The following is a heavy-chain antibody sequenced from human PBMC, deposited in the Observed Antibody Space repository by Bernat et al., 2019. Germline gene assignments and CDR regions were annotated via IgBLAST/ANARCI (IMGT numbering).Heavy chain of an antibody. CDR2: IKQDGREK. V-gene: IGHV3-7*03. CDR3: ARAGYTSGWYVS. Sequence: EVQLVESGGGLVQPGGSLRLSCEASVFTFMTYWMAWVRQAPGKGLEWVANIKQDGREKNYVDSVKGRFIISRDNAKNSVYLQMDTLRAEDTAVYYCARAGYTSGWYVSWGQGTLVTVS. CDR1: VFTFMTYW. J-gene: IGHJ5*01. D-gene: IGHD6-19*01.